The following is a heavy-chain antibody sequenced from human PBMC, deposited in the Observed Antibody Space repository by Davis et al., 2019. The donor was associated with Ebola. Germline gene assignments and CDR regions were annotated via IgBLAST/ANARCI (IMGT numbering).Heavy chain of an antibody. J-gene: IGHJ4*02. CDR2: INPNSGGT. V-gene: IGHV1-2*02. CDR1: AYTFTSYD. Sequence: ASVKVSCKASAYTFTSYDINWVRQAPGQGLEWMGWINPNSGGTNYAQKFQGRVTMTRDTSISTAYMELSRLRSDDTAVYYCARDPGDSSLDYWGQGTLVTVSS. CDR3: ARDPGDSSLDY. D-gene: IGHD6-13*01.